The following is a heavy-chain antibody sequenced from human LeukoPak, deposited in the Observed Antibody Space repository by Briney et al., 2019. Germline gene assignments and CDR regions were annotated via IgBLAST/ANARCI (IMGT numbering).Heavy chain of an antibody. CDR3: ARWGDYGDFYYFDY. CDR2: IYHSGST. V-gene: IGHV4-30-2*01. CDR1: GGSISSGGYY. Sequence: SQTLSLTCTVSGGSISSGGYYWSWIRQHPGKGLEWIGYIYHSGSTYYNPSLKSRVTISVDRSKNQFSLKLSSVTAADTAVYYCARWGDYGDFYYFDYWGQGTLVTVSS. D-gene: IGHD4-17*01. J-gene: IGHJ4*02.